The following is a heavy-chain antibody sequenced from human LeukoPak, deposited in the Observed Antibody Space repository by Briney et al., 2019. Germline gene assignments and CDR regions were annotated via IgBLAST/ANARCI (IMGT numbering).Heavy chain of an antibody. J-gene: IGHJ4*02. V-gene: IGHV1-69*06. CDR3: ARSSVVTAMVHLEY. D-gene: IGHD2-21*02. Sequence: ASVNVSCKASGGTFSSYTISWVRQAPGQGLEWMGGIIPIFGTANYAQKFQGRVTITADKSTSTAYMELSSLRSEDTAVYYCARSSVVTAMVHLEYWGQGTLVTDSS. CDR1: GGTFSSYT. CDR2: IIPIFGTA.